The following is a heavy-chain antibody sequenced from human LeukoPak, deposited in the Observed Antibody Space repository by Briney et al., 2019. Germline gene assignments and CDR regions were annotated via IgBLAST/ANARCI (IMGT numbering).Heavy chain of an antibody. Sequence: SETLSLTCTVSGDSITSGSYYWAWSRQPPGKGLEWIGSIYSGGSTYYPPSLKSRVTISVDTSQKQSSLPLPSVTAADTAVYYCARRNYGGTLDYWGQGTLVTVSS. CDR2: IYSGGST. CDR1: GDSITSGSYY. D-gene: IGHD4-17*01. CDR3: ARRNYGGTLDY. J-gene: IGHJ4*02. V-gene: IGHV4-39*01.